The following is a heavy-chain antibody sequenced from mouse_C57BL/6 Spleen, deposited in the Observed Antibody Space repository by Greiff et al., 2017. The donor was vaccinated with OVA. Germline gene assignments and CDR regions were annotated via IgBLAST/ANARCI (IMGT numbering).Heavy chain of an antibody. D-gene: IGHD1-1*01. CDR1: GYAFSSYW. Sequence: QVQLKQSGAELVKPGASVKISCKASGYAFSSYWMNWVKQRPGKGLEWIGQIYPGDGDTNYNGKFKGKATLTADKSSSTAYMQLSSLTSEDSAVYFCARVYYYDYWYFDVWGTGTTVTVSS. CDR3: ARVYYYDYWYFDV. J-gene: IGHJ1*03. V-gene: IGHV1-80*01. CDR2: IYPGDGDT.